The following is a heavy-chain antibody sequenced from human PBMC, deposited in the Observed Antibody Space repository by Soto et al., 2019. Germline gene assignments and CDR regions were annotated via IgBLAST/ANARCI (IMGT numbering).Heavy chain of an antibody. Sequence: QVQLQESGPGLVKPSETLSLTCTVSGGSISSYFWSWIRQPPGKGLEWIGEIYKSGSTDYNPSLKSRFTISAETSKNQFSLRLSSVTAADTAVYYCARRSSSLYAFDIWGQGTMVTVSS. CDR2: IYKSGST. J-gene: IGHJ3*02. V-gene: IGHV4-4*09. CDR1: GGSISSYF. D-gene: IGHD6-13*01. CDR3: ARRSSSLYAFDI.